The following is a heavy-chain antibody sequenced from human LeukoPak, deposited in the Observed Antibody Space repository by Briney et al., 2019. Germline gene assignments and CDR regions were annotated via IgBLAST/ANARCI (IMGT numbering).Heavy chain of an antibody. V-gene: IGHV1-58*02. CDR1: GFTFTSSA. Sequence: SVKVSCKASGFTFTSSAMQWVRQARGQRLHWIGWIVVGSGNTNYAQKFQERVTITRDMSTSTAYMELSSLRSEDTAVYYCAAEPRGSGSPLYWGQGTLVTVSS. CDR3: AAEPRGSGSPLY. J-gene: IGHJ4*02. CDR2: IVVGSGNT. D-gene: IGHD3-10*01.